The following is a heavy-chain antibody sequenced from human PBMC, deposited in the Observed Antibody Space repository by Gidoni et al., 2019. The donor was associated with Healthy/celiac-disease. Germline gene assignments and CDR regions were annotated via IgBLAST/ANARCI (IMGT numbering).Heavy chain of an antibody. D-gene: IGHD4-17*01. Sequence: QVQLVESGGDVVPPGRSLRLSCAASGFTFSSYAMHWVRQAPGKGLEWVAVISYDGSNKYYADSVKGRFTISRDNSKNTLYLQMNSLRAEDTAVYYCARDRAATVTYDAFDIWGQGTMVTVSS. CDR2: ISYDGSNK. V-gene: IGHV3-30-3*01. CDR3: ARDRAATVTYDAFDI. CDR1: GFTFSSYA. J-gene: IGHJ3*02.